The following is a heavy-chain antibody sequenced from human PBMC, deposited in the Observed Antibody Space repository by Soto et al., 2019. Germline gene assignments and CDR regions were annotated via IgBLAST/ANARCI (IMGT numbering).Heavy chain of an antibody. CDR3: TSAVYCSGGSCSTHINYYYYMDV. Sequence: EVQLVESGGGLVQPGGSLKLSCAASGFTFSGSAMHWVRQASGKGLEWVGRIRSKANSYATAYAASVKGRFTISRDDSKTTAYLLMNSLKTEDTAVYYCTSAVYCSGGSCSTHINYYYYMDVWGKGTTVTVSS. J-gene: IGHJ6*03. CDR2: IRSKANSYAT. V-gene: IGHV3-73*01. D-gene: IGHD2-15*01. CDR1: GFTFSGSA.